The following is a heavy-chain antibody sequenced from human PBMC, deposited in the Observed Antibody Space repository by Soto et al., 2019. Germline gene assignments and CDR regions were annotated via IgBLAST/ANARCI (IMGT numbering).Heavy chain of an antibody. D-gene: IGHD3-22*01. Sequence: LTCTVSGGSISSSSYYWGWIRQPPGKGLEWIGYIYQSGTTNYNASLKSRVTISIDTSKNQFFLKLNSVTAADTAVYYCARDSSGRHDYWGQGTLVTVSS. V-gene: IGHV4-61*01. CDR2: IYQSGTT. J-gene: IGHJ4*02. CDR1: GGSISSSSYY. CDR3: ARDSSGRHDY.